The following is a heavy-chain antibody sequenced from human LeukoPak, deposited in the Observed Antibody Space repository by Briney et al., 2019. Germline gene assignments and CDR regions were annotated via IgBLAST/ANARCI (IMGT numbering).Heavy chain of an antibody. CDR3: ATWGLHFDI. CDR2: IRPNSGVT. J-gene: IGHJ3*02. Sequence: GASVKVSCKASGYTFTTYYMYWVRQAPGQGLEWMGWIRPNSGVTNYTQKFQGRVTMTRDTSINTAYMELSSLTSDDRAVYFCATWGLHFDIWGQGTMVTVAS. D-gene: IGHD3-16*01. V-gene: IGHV1-2*02. CDR1: GYTFTTYY.